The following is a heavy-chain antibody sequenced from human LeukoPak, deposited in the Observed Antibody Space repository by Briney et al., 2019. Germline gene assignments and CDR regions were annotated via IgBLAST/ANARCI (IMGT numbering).Heavy chain of an antibody. Sequence: GGTPTLSCAASGFTLNRYDMPWVRQAPGKSLEWVSSIGTAGDTHYPDSVKGRFTISRENAKNSLYLQMNSLRAGDTAVYYCARVAYGGYGYWGQGTLVTVSS. CDR1: GFTLNRYD. CDR3: ARVAYGGYGY. CDR2: IGTAGDT. J-gene: IGHJ4*02. D-gene: IGHD5-12*01. V-gene: IGHV3-13*01.